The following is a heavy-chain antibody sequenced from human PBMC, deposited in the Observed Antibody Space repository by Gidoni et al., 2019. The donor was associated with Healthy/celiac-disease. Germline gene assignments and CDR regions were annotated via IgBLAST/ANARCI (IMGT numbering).Heavy chain of an antibody. D-gene: IGHD3-3*01. J-gene: IGHJ5*02. CDR2: INHSGST. CDR3: ARGWSTA. V-gene: IGHV4-34*01. CDR1: GGSFSGYY. Sequence: QVQLQQLGAGLLKPSATLSLTCAVSGGSFSGYYWIWIRQPARKVLEWIGEINHSGSTNYNPSLKSRVTRSVDTSKNQGSLKLSSVTAADTAVYYCARGWSTAWGQGTLVTVSS.